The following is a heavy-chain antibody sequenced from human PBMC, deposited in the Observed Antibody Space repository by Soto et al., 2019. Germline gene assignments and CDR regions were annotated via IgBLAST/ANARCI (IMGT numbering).Heavy chain of an antibody. V-gene: IGHV4-31*03. CDR1: GGSISSGGYY. D-gene: IGHD5-12*01. Sequence: QVQLQESGPGLVKPSQTLSLTCTVSGGSISSGGYYWSWIRQHPGRGLEWIGCIYDSGHTYYNPSLKSRVAISVDTSKNQFSLKLSSVTAADSAVYYCARENRRDGYNHIYYWGQGTLVTVSS. J-gene: IGHJ4*02. CDR2: IYDSGHT. CDR3: ARENRRDGYNHIYY.